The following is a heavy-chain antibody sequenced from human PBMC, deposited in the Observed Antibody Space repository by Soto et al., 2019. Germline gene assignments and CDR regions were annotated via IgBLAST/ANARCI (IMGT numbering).Heavy chain of an antibody. CDR1: GGSISSGDYY. J-gene: IGHJ4*02. CDR2: IYYSGST. CDR3: ARTYYDSCGYYYFDY. V-gene: IGHV4-30-4*01. D-gene: IGHD3-22*01. Sequence: QVQLQESGPGLVKPSQTLSLTCTVSGGSISSGDYYWSWIRQPPGKGLEWIGYIYYSGSTYYNPSLKGRVPLSVVTSKSQFSLKLSSVTAADTAVYYCARTYYDSCGYYYFDYWGQGTLVTVSS.